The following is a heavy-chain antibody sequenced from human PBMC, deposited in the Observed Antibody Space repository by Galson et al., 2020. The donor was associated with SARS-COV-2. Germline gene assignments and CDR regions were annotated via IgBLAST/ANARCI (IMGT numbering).Heavy chain of an antibody. Sequence: SGPTLVTPPQTLTLTSTFSGFSLSTSGVAVGWIRQPPGTALEWLALIYSDDDKRYSPSLKSRLTITKDTSKNQVVLTMTNMDPVDPATYYGAHSWDRNFDWVLGGGLVSRTVDYWGQGTLVTVSS. CDR3: AHSWDRNFDWVLGGGLVSRTVDY. CDR1: GFSLSTSGVA. V-gene: IGHV2-5*02. J-gene: IGHJ4*02. D-gene: IGHD3-9*01. CDR2: IYSDDDK.